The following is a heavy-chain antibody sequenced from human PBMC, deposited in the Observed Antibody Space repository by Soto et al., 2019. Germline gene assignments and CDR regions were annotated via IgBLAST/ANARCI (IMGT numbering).Heavy chain of an antibody. J-gene: IGHJ6*02. CDR3: ARDLKRYYDSSGYGYYYYGMDV. Sequence: ASVKVSCKASGGTFSSYSISWVRQAPGQGLEWMGGIIPIFGTANYAQKFQGRVTITADESTTTAYMELSSLRSEDTAVYYCARDLKRYYDSSGYGYYYYGMDVWGQGTTVTVSS. V-gene: IGHV1-69*13. CDR1: GGTFSSYS. CDR2: IIPIFGTA. D-gene: IGHD3-22*01.